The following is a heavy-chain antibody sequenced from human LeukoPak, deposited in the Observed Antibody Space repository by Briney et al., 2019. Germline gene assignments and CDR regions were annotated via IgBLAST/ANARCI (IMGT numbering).Heavy chain of an antibody. V-gene: IGHV3-21*01. Sequence: GGSLRLSCAASGFTFSTYSLNWVRQAPGKGLEWVSSISSGSTFIYYADSVQGRLTISRDDAKNSLYLQMNSLRAEDTALYYCVRAPGAYSSSSSAFDFWGQGTMVAVSS. D-gene: IGHD6-6*01. CDR1: GFTFSTYS. J-gene: IGHJ3*01. CDR3: VRAPGAYSSSSSAFDF. CDR2: ISSGSTFI.